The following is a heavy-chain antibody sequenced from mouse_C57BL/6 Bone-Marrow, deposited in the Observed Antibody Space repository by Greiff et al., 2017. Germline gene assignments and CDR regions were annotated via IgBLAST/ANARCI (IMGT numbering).Heavy chain of an antibody. CDR3: ARKELYYYGREFAY. J-gene: IGHJ3*01. V-gene: IGHV1-64*01. D-gene: IGHD1-1*01. Sequence: QVQLKQPGAELVKPGASVKLSCKASGYTFTSYWMHWVKQRPGQGLEWIGMIHPNSGSTNYNEKFKSKATLTVDKSSSTAYMQLSSLTSEDSAVYYCARKELYYYGREFAYWGQGTLVTVSA. CDR2: IHPNSGST. CDR1: GYTFTSYW.